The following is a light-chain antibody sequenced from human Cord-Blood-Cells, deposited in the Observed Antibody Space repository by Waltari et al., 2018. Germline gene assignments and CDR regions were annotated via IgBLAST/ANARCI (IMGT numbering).Light chain of an antibody. V-gene: IGLV2-23*01. J-gene: IGLJ2*01. CDR1: SSDVGSYNL. CDR2: EGS. CDR3: CSYAGSSTLV. Sequence: QSALTQPASVSGSPGQSITISCTGTSSDVGSYNLVSWYQQHPGKAPKLLIYEGSKRPSGVSYRFSGSKSGNTASLTIFGLQAEDEADYYCCSYAGSSTLVFGGGTKLTVL.